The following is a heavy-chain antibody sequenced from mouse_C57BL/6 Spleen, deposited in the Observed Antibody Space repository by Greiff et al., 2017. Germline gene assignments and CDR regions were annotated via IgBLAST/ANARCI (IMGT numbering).Heavy chain of an antibody. CDR2: IDPSDSYT. D-gene: IGHD2-1*01. CDR1: GYTFTSYW. V-gene: IGHV1-69*01. J-gene: IGHJ2*01. CDR3: AREVTTQYYFDY. Sequence: QVQLKQPGAELVMPGASVKLSCKASGYTFTSYWMHWVKQRPGQGLEWIGEIDPSDSYTNYNQKFKGKSTLTVDKSSSTAYMQLSSLTSEDSAVYYCAREVTTQYYFDYWGQGTTLTVSS.